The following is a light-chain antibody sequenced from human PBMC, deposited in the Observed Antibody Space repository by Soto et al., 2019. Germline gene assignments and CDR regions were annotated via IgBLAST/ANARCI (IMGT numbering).Light chain of an antibody. J-gene: IGKJ2*01. CDR3: LQDYDYPYT. CDR2: AAS. V-gene: IGKV1-6*01. Sequence: AIQMTQSPSLLSASVGDRVTITCRASQGIRDDLGWYQQKPGKAHKLLIYAASNLQSGVPSRFSGSGSGTDFTLIISSLQPEDFATYYCLQDYDYPYTFGQGTKLEIK. CDR1: QGIRDD.